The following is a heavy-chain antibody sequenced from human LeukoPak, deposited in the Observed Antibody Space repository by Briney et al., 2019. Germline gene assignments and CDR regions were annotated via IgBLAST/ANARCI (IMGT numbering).Heavy chain of an antibody. D-gene: IGHD2-15*01. CDR1: GFTFSSYS. J-gene: IGHJ4*01. CDR2: ISRSSSNT. Sequence: GGSLRLSCVASGFTFSSYSMNWVRQAPGKGLEWVSSISRSSSNTYYADSVKGRFTISRDNAKNSLYLQMNSLRAEDTAVYYCARDGASYCRGGSCYFGYWGHGTLVTVSS. CDR3: ARDGASYCRGGSCYFGY. V-gene: IGHV3-21*01.